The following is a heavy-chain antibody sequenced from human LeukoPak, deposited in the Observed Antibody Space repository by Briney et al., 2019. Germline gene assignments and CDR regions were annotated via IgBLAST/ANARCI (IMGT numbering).Heavy chain of an antibody. CDR1: GGSISSYY. D-gene: IGHD6-13*01. J-gene: IGHJ4*02. Sequence: SETLSLTCTVSGGSISSYYWSWIRQPPGKGLEWIGYIYYSGSTNYNPSLKSRVTISVDTSKNQFSLKLSSVTAADTAVYYCARDGVAPGIYFDSWGQGTLVTVSS. CDR3: ARDGVAPGIYFDS. V-gene: IGHV4-59*01. CDR2: IYYSGST.